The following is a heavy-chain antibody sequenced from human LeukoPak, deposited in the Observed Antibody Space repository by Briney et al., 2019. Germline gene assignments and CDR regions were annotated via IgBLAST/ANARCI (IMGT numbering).Heavy chain of an antibody. D-gene: IGHD2-21*01. Sequence: PGGSLRLSCAASGFTFSSYAMSWVRQAPWKGLEWVSAISGSGGSTYYADSVKGRFTISRDNSKNTLYLQMNSLRAEDTAVYYCTKYSTAPFDYWGQGTLVTVSS. V-gene: IGHV3-23*01. J-gene: IGHJ4*02. CDR2: ISGSGGST. CDR3: TKYSTAPFDY. CDR1: GFTFSSYA.